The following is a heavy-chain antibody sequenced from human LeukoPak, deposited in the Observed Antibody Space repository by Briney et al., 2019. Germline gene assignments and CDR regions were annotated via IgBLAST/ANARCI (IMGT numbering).Heavy chain of an antibody. CDR2: ISGSSSSK. CDR1: GFTFSSYA. V-gene: IGHV3-21*01. Sequence: GGSLRLSCAASGFTFSSYAMSWVRQAPGKGLEWVSAISGSSSSKYHADSVKGRFTISRDNAKTSLYLQMNSLRAEDTAVYYCAREGLSYSTDYWGQGTLVTVSS. D-gene: IGHD3-3*01. J-gene: IGHJ4*02. CDR3: AREGLSYSTDY.